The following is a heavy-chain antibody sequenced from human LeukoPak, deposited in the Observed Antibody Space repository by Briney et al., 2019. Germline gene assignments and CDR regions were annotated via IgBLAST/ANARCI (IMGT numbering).Heavy chain of an antibody. D-gene: IGHD2-15*01. Sequence: QPGGSLRLPCAASGFTFSSYWMSWVRQAPGKGLEWVANIKQDGSEKYYVDSVKGRFTISRDNAKNSLYLQMNSLRAEDTAVYYCARDHPYCSGGSCYLDYWGQGTLVTVSS. J-gene: IGHJ4*02. CDR1: GFTFSSYW. V-gene: IGHV3-7*01. CDR3: ARDHPYCSGGSCYLDY. CDR2: IKQDGSEK.